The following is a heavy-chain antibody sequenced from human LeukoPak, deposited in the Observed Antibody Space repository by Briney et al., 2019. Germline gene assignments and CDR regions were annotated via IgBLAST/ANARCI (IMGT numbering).Heavy chain of an antibody. CDR3: AREGLYGGIDY. CDR2: MNPNSGNT. Sequence: ASVKVSCKASGGTFSSYAISWVRQATGQGLEWMGWMNPNSGNTGYAQKFQGRVTMTRNTSISTAYMELSSLRSEDTAVYYCAREGLYGGIDYWGQGTLVTVSS. J-gene: IGHJ4*02. V-gene: IGHV1-8*02. CDR1: GGTFSSYA. D-gene: IGHD4-23*01.